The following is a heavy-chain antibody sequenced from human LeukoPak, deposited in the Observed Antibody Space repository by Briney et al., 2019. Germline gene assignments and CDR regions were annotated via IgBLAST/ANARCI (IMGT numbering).Heavy chain of an antibody. J-gene: IGHJ6*02. V-gene: IGHV5-51*01. Sequence: GESLKISCKSSGYSFPNYWIGWVRQMPGKGLERMGIIYPGDSNTKYSPSFQGQVTMSVDKSISTAYLQWSSLEASDTAMYYCTRHSGSYYDYFYYGMDVWGQGTTVTVSS. D-gene: IGHD3-10*01. CDR2: IYPGDSNT. CDR3: TRHSGSYYDYFYYGMDV. CDR1: GYSFPNYW.